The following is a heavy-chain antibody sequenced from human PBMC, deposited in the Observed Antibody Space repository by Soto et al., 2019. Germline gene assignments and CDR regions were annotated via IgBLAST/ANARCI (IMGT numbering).Heavy chain of an antibody. CDR2: IYYSGST. CDR3: ARVQHTYDYGYYPLVYYYYGMDV. J-gene: IGHJ6*02. D-gene: IGHD4-17*01. V-gene: IGHV4-59*01. Sequence: QVQLQESGPGLVKPSETLSLTCTVSGGSISSYYWSWIRQPPGKGLEWIGYIYYSGSTNYNPSLKSRVTISVDTSKNQFSLKLSSVTAADTAVYYCARVQHTYDYGYYPLVYYYYGMDVWGQGTTVTVSS. CDR1: GGSISSYY.